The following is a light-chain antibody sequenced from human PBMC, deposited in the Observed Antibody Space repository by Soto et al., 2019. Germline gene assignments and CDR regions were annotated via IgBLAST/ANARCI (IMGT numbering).Light chain of an antibody. CDR1: QSVLYSSNNKNY. Sequence: DIVMTQSPDSLAVSLGERATINCKSSQSVLYSSNNKNYLAWYQQKPRQPPKLLIYWASTRESGVPDRFSGSGSGTEFTLTISSLQAEDVAVYYCQQYYSVPQTFGQGTKVEIK. V-gene: IGKV4-1*01. CDR3: QQYYSVPQT. J-gene: IGKJ1*01. CDR2: WAS.